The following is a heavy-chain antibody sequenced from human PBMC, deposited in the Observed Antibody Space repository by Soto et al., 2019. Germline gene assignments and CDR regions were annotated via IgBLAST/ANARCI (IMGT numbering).Heavy chain of an antibody. CDR2: ISGSGGIT. J-gene: IGHJ4*02. CDR3: AKSLSASPNYFFDS. D-gene: IGHD1-1*01. CDR1: GFPFSSYA. V-gene: IGHV3-23*01. Sequence: GSLRLSCAASGFPFSSYAMSWVRQAPGKGLEWVSGISGSGGITYYADSVKGRFTISRDNSKNTLYLQMNSLRADDTAVYFCAKSLSASPNYFFDSWGQGTLDTVSS.